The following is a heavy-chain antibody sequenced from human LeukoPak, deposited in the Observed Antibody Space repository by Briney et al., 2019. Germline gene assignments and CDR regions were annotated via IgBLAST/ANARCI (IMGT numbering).Heavy chain of an antibody. Sequence: ASVKVSCKASGYTFTSYAMNWVRQAPGQGLEWMGWINTNTGNPTYARGFTGRFVFSLDTSVSTAYLQISSLKAEDTAVYYCAAQYYDFWSGYSGLQDAFDIWGQGTMVTVSS. CDR3: AAQYYDFWSGYSGLQDAFDI. J-gene: IGHJ3*02. V-gene: IGHV7-4-1*02. D-gene: IGHD3-3*01. CDR2: INTNTGNP. CDR1: GYTFTSYA.